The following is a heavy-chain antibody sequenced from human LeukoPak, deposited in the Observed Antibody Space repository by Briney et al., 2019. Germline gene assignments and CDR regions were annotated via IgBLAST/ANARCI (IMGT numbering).Heavy chain of an antibody. CDR2: IYYNGGT. V-gene: IGHV4-39*01. D-gene: IGHD6-13*01. CDR1: GGPITSSNYY. J-gene: IGHJ6*03. CDR3: TRRSIAAAYYYMAV. Sequence: SETLSVTCTASGGPITSSNYYWGWVRQPPGKGLEWIGKIYYNGGTYYNPSLKSRVTISVDTSKNQFSLKVNSVTAADTGVHYCTRRSIAAAYYYMAVWGEGTTVTVSS.